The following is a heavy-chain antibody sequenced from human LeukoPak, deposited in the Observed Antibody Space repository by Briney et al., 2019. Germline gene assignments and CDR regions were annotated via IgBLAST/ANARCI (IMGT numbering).Heavy chain of an antibody. CDR2: ISSSSSTK. Sequence: GGSLRLSCAASGFTFSSYSMNWVRQAPGKGLEWVSYISSSSSTKYYADSVKGRFTISRDNAKNSLYLQMNSLRAEDTAVYYCARVVREQLVPYFDYWGQGTLVTVSS. J-gene: IGHJ4*02. CDR3: ARVVREQLVPYFDY. V-gene: IGHV3-48*04. D-gene: IGHD6-6*01. CDR1: GFTFSSYS.